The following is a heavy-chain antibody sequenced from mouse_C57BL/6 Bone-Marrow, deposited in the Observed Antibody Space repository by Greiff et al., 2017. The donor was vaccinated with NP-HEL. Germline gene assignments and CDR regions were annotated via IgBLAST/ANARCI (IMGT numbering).Heavy chain of an antibody. CDR2: ISSGGSYT. CDR3: ARHAYYYGSPYWYFDV. D-gene: IGHD1-1*01. V-gene: IGHV5-6*01. Sequence: EVQVVESGGDLVKPGGSLKLSCAASGFTFSSCGMSWVRQTPDKRLEWVATISSGGSYTYYPDSVKGRFTISRDNAKNTLYLQMSSLKSEDTAMYYCARHAYYYGSPYWYFDVWGTGTTVTVSS. CDR1: GFTFSSCG. J-gene: IGHJ1*03.